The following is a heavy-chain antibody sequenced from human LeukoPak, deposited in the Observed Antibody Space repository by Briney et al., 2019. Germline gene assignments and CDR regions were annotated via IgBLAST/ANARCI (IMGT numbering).Heavy chain of an antibody. Sequence: PETLSLTCAVYGGSFSGYYWSWIRQPPGKGLEWIGEINHSGITNYIPSLKSRVTISVDTSMNQFSLKLSSVTAADTAVYYCARENIFDYWGQGTLVTVSS. J-gene: IGHJ4*02. CDR3: ARENIFDY. V-gene: IGHV4-34*01. CDR1: GGSFSGYY. CDR2: INHSGIT.